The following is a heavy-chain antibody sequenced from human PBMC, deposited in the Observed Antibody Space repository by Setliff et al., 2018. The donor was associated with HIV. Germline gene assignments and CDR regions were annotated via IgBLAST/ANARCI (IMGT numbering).Heavy chain of an antibody. CDR3: VRGETYAHWPKGDY. J-gene: IGHJ4*02. CDR1: KFSVSDSY. CDR2: VHNTDT. Sequence: VGSLRLSCVASKFSVSDSYMGWVRQAPGKGLEWVSFVHNTDTYYANSVKGRFTISRDNSKTMVFLRMNSLSPEDSAMYYCVRGETYAHWPKGDYWGQGTLVTVSS. D-gene: IGHD3-16*01. V-gene: IGHV3-53*01.